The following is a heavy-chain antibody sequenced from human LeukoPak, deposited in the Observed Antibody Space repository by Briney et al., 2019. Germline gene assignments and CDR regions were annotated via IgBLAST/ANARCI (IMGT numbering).Heavy chain of an antibody. Sequence: SSETLSLTCTVSGGSISSGSYYWSWIRQPAGKGLEWIGRIYTSGSTNYNPSLKSRVTISVDTSKNQFSLKLSSVTAADTAVYYCARGYRGYSYGYYYYYYMDVWGKGTTVTVSS. CDR1: GGSISSGSYY. CDR3: ARGYRGYSYGYYYYYYMDV. CDR2: IYTSGST. D-gene: IGHD5-18*01. V-gene: IGHV4-61*02. J-gene: IGHJ6*03.